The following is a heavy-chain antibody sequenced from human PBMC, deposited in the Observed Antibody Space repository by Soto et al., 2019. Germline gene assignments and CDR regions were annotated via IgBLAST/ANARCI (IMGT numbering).Heavy chain of an antibody. D-gene: IGHD3-16*01. V-gene: IGHV4-30-2*01. CDR1: GGSISSGGYS. J-gene: IGHJ4*02. CDR3: ARVDPYVGDFDY. Sequence: SETLSLTCAVSGGSISSGGYSWSWIRQPPGKGLEWIGYIYHSGSTYYNPSLKSRVTISVDRSKNQFSLKLSSVTAADTAVYYCARVDPYVGDFDYWGQGTLVTVSS. CDR2: IYHSGST.